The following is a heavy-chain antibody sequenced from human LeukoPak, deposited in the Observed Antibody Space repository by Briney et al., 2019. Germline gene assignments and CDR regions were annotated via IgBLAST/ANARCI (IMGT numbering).Heavy chain of an antibody. V-gene: IGHV4-59*01. CDR2: IYYSGST. CDR1: GGSISSFY. D-gene: IGHD3-3*01. J-gene: IGHJ4*02. Sequence: SETLSLTCTVSGGSISSFYWSWIRQPPGKGLEWIGYIYYSGSTNYNPSLKSRVTISVDTSKNQFSLKLSSVTAADTAVYYCARQTNTIFGVAPLDYWGQGTLVTVSS. CDR3: ARQTNTIFGVAPLDY.